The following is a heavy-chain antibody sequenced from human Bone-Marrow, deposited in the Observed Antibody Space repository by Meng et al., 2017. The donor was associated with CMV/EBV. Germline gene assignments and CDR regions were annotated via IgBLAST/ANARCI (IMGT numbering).Heavy chain of an antibody. CDR2: IYSGGST. CDR1: GFTVSSNY. J-gene: IGHJ4*02. V-gene: IGHV3-53*01. Sequence: GESLKISCAASGFTVSSNYMSWVRQAPGKGLEWVSVIYSGGSTYYADSVKGRFTISRDNSKNTLYLQMNSLKTEDTAVYYCARALIVVVPAAMGYWGQGTLVTVSS. CDR3: ARALIVVVPAAMGY. D-gene: IGHD2-2*01.